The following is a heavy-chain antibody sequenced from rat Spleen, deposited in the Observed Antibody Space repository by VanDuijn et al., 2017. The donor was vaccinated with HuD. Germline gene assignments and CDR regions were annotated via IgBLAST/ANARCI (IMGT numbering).Heavy chain of an antibody. CDR3: ARQATTVPSYFDY. Sequence: EVQLVESGGGLVQPGRSLKLSCAASGFTFNSFSMTWMRQAPKKGLEWVATITSGGINTYYPDSVKGRFTISRDNAKSALYLQVDSLRSEDTTTYYCARQATTVPSYFDYWGQGTLVTVSS. CDR1: GFTFNSFS. CDR2: ITSGGINT. V-gene: IGHV5-29*01. J-gene: IGHJ3*01. D-gene: IGHD1-1*01.